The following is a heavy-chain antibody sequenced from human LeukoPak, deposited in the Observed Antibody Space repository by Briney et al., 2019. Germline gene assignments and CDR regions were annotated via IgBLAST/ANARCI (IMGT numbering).Heavy chain of an antibody. Sequence: SETLSLTCAVSGYSISSGYYWGWIRQPPGKGLEWIGSIYHSGGTYYNPSLKSRVTISVDTSKNQFSLKLSSVTAADTAVYYCAREPIQYSSGWVWGQGTLVTVSS. CDR3: AREPIQYSSGWV. J-gene: IGHJ4*02. CDR2: IYHSGGT. CDR1: GYSISSGYY. D-gene: IGHD6-19*01. V-gene: IGHV4-38-2*02.